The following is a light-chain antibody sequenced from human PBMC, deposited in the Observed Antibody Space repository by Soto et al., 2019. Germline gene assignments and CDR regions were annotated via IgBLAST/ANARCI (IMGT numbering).Light chain of an antibody. CDR2: DVS. CDR3: QQYIPNSPGV. J-gene: IGKJ2*01. V-gene: IGKV1-5*01. Sequence: DIQMTQSPSTLSASVGDKVTITCRTSQSPGNWLAWYQHRPGKAPRLLIYDVSTLENGVPSRFSGSGSGTEFTLTISDLQTSDFATYYGQQYIPNSPGVFGQGTIVEFK. CDR1: QSPGNW.